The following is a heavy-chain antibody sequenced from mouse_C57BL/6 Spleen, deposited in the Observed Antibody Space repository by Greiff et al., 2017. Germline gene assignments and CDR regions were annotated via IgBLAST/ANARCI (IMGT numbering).Heavy chain of an antibody. V-gene: IGHV6-6*01. D-gene: IGHD1-1*01. CDR1: GFTFSDAW. J-gene: IGHJ2*01. Sequence: EVQLVESGGGLVQPGGSMKLSCAASGFTFSDAWMDWVRQSPEKGLEWVAEIRNKANNHATYYAESVKGRFTISRDDSKSSVYLQMNSLRAEDTGIYYCTRSHYYGSSYYFDYWGQGTTLTVSS. CDR3: TRSHYYGSSYYFDY. CDR2: IRNKANNHAT.